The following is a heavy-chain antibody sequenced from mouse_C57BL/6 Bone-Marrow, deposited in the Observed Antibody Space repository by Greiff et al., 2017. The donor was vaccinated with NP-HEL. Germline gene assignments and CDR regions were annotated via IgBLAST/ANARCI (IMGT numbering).Heavy chain of an antibody. D-gene: IGHD1-2*01. CDR3: ARRTTAFDY. J-gene: IGHJ2*01. V-gene: IGHV5-6*02. Sequence: EVKLVESGGDLVKPGGSLKLSCAASGFTFSSYGMSWVRQTPDKRLEWVATISSGGSYTYYPDSVKGRFTISRDNAKNTLYLQMSSLKSEDTAMYYCARRTTAFDYWGQGTTLTVSS. CDR1: GFTFSSYG. CDR2: ISSGGSYT.